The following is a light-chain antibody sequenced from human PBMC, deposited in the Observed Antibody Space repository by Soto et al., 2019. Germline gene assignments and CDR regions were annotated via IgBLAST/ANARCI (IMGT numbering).Light chain of an antibody. J-gene: IGLJ2*01. CDR1: SSDVGAYNS. CDR2: EVN. CDR3: SSYTSSSTLVI. Sequence: QSVLTQPASVSGSPGQSITISCIGTSSDVGAYNSVSWYQQYPGKAPKLLIYEVNYRPSGVSNRFSGSKSGNTASLIISGLQAEDEADYYCSSYTSSSTLVIFGGGTQLTVL. V-gene: IGLV2-14*01.